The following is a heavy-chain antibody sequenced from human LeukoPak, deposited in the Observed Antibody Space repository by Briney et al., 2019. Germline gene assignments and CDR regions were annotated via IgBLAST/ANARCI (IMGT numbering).Heavy chain of an antibody. CDR2: IYYSGST. CDR3: ARYYGSGSFFRFDP. D-gene: IGHD3-10*01. J-gene: IGHJ5*02. CDR1: GGSISSYY. V-gene: IGHV4-59*01. Sequence: PSETLSLTCTVSGGSISSYYWSWIRQPPGKGLEWIGYIYYSGSTNYNPSLKSRVTISVDTSKTQFSLKLSSVTAADTAVYYCARYYGSGSFFRFDPWGQGTLVTVSS.